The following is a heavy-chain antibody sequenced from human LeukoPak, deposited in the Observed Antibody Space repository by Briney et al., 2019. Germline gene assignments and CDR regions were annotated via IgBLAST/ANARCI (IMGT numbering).Heavy chain of an antibody. CDR1: GFSFSSYS. Sequence: HPGGSLRLSCAAAGFSFSSYSMNWVRQAPGKGLERVSYISSSSTIIYYADSVKGRFTISRDNAKNSLYLQMNSLRDEDTAVYYCARDSNPSVATIDRFDPWGQGTLVTVSS. J-gene: IGHJ5*02. CDR2: ISSSSTII. D-gene: IGHD5-12*01. V-gene: IGHV3-48*02. CDR3: ARDSNPSVATIDRFDP.